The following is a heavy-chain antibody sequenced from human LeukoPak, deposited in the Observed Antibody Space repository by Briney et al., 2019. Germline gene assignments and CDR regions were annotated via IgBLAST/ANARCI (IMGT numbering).Heavy chain of an antibody. Sequence: ASVKVSCKASGYTFTSYGISWVRQAPGQGLEWMGWISAYNGHTNYAQKLQGRVTMTTDTSTSTAYMELRSPRSDDTAVYYCARADVWLEQPDFDYWGQGTLVTVSS. CDR3: ARADVWLEQPDFDY. V-gene: IGHV1-18*01. CDR1: GYTFTSYG. D-gene: IGHD1/OR15-1a*01. J-gene: IGHJ4*02. CDR2: ISAYNGHT.